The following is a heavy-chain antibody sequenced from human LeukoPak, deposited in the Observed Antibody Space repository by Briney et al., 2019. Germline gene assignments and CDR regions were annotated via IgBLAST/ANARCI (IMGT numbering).Heavy chain of an antibody. CDR1: GFTFSSYS. J-gene: IGHJ6*02. CDR2: IRSSSSTI. CDR3: AREPYYYGMDV. V-gene: IGHV3-48*01. Sequence: GGSLRLSCAASGFTFSSYSMNWARQAPGKGPEWVSYIRSSSSTIFYAESVKGRFTISRDNAKNSLYLQMSSLRAEDTAVYYCAREPYYYGMDVWGQGITVTVSS.